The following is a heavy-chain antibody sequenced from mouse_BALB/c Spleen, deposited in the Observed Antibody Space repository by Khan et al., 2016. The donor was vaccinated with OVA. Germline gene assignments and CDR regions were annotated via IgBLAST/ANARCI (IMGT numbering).Heavy chain of an antibody. J-gene: IGHJ4*01. CDR3: ARKRGVHYNMDF. Sequence: QVQLKESGPGLVQPSQSLSITCTVSDFSLTNYGVHWIRQSPGRGLEWLGLIWSGGNTDYNAAFISRLTISKDNTKSQVFFKMNSLQADDTAIYXCARKRGVHYNMDFWGQGISVTVSS. V-gene: IGHV2-2*01. CDR2: IWSGGNT. CDR1: DFSLTNYG.